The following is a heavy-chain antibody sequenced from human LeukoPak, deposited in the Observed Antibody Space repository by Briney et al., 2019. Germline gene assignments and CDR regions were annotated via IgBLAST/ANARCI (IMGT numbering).Heavy chain of an antibody. CDR2: IYYSGST. D-gene: IGHD2-15*01. J-gene: IGHJ4*02. Sequence: PSQTLSLTCTVSGGSISGGGYYWSWIRQPPGKGLEWIGSIYYSGSTYYNPSLKSRVTISVDTSKNQFSLKLSSVTAADTAVYYCARERSLAAPLDYWGQGTLVTVSS. V-gene: IGHV4-39*07. CDR1: GGSISGGGYY. CDR3: ARERSLAAPLDY.